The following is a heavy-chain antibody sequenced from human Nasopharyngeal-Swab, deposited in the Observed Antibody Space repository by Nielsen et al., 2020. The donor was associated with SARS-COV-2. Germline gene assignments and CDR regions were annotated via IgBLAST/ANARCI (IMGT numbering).Heavy chain of an antibody. Sequence: GESLKISCAASGFTFSSYGMHWVRQAPGKGLEWVAVIWYDGSNKYYADSVKGRFTISRDNSKNTLYLQMNSLRAEDTAVYYCARGGASVVPTDYWGQGTPVTVSS. CDR3: ARGGASVVPTDY. CDR2: IWYDGSNK. D-gene: IGHD2-2*01. V-gene: IGHV3-33*01. CDR1: GFTFSSYG. J-gene: IGHJ4*02.